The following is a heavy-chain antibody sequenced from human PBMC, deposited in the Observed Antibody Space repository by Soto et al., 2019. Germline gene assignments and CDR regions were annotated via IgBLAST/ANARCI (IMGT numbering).Heavy chain of an antibody. Sequence: EVQLVESGGGLVKPGGSLRLACAGSGFIFSNAWMSWVRQAPGKGLEWVGRIKTKTDGGTTDYAAPVKGRFTISSDDSKNTLYLQMNSLRAEDTAVYYCAKGGYSGYARHNDYWGQGTLVTVSS. CDR2: IKTKTDGGTT. CDR1: GFIFSNAW. D-gene: IGHD5-12*01. J-gene: IGHJ4*02. V-gene: IGHV3-15*01. CDR3: AKGGYSGYARHNDY.